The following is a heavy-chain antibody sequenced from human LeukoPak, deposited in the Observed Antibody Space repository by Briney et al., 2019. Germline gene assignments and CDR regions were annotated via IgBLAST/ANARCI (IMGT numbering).Heavy chain of an antibody. J-gene: IGHJ4*02. D-gene: IGHD6-6*01. CDR2: ISDYNGNT. CDR3: ARGGIAARPFDY. Sequence: ASVKVSCKASDYTFTTYGFTWVRQAPGQGLEWMGWISDYNGNTNYAQKLQGRVTLTTDTSTSTAYMELRSLRSDDTAVYYCARGGIAARPFDYWGQGTLVTVSS. CDR1: DYTFTTYG. V-gene: IGHV1-18*01.